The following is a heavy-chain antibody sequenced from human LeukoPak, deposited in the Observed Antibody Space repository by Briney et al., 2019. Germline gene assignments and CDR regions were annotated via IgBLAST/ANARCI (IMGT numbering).Heavy chain of an antibody. CDR3: AREDRYCSSTSCLRLLYYYYGMDV. CDR1: GYTFTSYG. CDR2: ISAYNGNT. D-gene: IGHD2-2*01. J-gene: IGHJ6*02. Sequence: ASVKVSCKASGYTFTSYGISWVRQAPGQGLEWMGWISAYNGNTNYAQKLQGRATMTTDTSTSTAYMELRSLRSDDTAVYYCAREDRYCSSTSCLRLLYYYYGMDVWGQGTTVTVSS. V-gene: IGHV1-18*01.